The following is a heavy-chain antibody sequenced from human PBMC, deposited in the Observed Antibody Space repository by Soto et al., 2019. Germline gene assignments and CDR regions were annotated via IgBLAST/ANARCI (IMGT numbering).Heavy chain of an antibody. J-gene: IGHJ6*02. CDR2: INHSGST. Sequence: SETLSLTCAVYGGSFSGYYWSWIRPPPGKGLEWIGEINHSGSTNYNPSLKSRVTISVDTSKNQFSLKLSSVTAADTTVYYCARFLGGSSSWYYYYGMDVWGQGTTVT. CDR3: ARFLGGSSSWYYYYGMDV. CDR1: GGSFSGYY. D-gene: IGHD6-13*01. V-gene: IGHV4-34*01.